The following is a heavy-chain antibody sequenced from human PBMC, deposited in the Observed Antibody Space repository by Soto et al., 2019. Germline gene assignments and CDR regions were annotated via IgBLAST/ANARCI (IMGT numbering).Heavy chain of an antibody. Sequence: KKTRASVKVSCKASGYTFTSYGISWVRQAPGQGLEWMGWISAYNGNTNYAQKLQGRVTMTTDTSTSTAYMELRSLRSDDTAVYYCARDNSGYDFSVVAFDIWGQGTMVTVSS. CDR2: ISAYNGNT. J-gene: IGHJ3*02. CDR1: GYTFTSYG. V-gene: IGHV1-18*01. D-gene: IGHD5-12*01. CDR3: ARDNSGYDFSVVAFDI.